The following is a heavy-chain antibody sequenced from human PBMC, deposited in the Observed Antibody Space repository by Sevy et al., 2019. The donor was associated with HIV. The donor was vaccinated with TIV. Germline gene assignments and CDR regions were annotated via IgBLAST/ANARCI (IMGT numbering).Heavy chain of an antibody. CDR2: INPNSGGT. J-gene: IGHJ6*02. V-gene: IGHV1-2*02. Sequence: ASVKVSCKASGYTFTGYYMHWVRQAPEQGLEWMGWINPNSGGTNYAQKFQGRVTMTRDTSISTAYMELSRLGSDDTAVYYCARDIVVVPATSGMDVWGQGTTVTVSS. D-gene: IGHD2-2*01. CDR1: GYTFTGYY. CDR3: ARDIVVVPATSGMDV.